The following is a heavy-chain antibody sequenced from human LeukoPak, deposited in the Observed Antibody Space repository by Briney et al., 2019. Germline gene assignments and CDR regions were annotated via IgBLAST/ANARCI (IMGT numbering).Heavy chain of an antibody. CDR3: ARLIVTDAFDI. CDR2: IYYSGST. J-gene: IGHJ3*02. CDR1: GGSISSYY. Sequence: SETLSLTCTVSGGSISSYYWSWIRQPPGKGLEWIGYIYYSGSTNYNPSLKSRVTISVDTSKTQCSLKLSSVTAADTAVYYCARLIVTDAFDIWGQGTMVTVSS. D-gene: IGHD2-21*01. V-gene: IGHV4-59*01.